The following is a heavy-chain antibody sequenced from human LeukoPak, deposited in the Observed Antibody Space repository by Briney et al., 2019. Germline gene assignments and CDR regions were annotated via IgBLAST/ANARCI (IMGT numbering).Heavy chain of an antibody. CDR1: GFTFRTYW. Sequence: AGSLRLSCAASGFTFRTYWMTWVRQAPGKGLEWVANINQDGSAQFYMDSVEGRFTISRDNAKNSLYLQVSTLRPEDTAMYYCATHNLFRFEYWGQGTLVTVRS. CDR3: ATHNLFRFEY. J-gene: IGHJ4*02. CDR2: INQDGSAQ. V-gene: IGHV3-7*01. D-gene: IGHD2-21*01.